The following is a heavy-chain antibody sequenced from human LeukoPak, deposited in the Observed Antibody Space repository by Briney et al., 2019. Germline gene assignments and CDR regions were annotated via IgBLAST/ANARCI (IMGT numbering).Heavy chain of an antibody. CDR1: GFTFDDYG. J-gene: IGHJ5*02. D-gene: IGHD2-2*01. V-gene: IGHV3-20*01. CDR2: INWNGGST. CDR3: ARALGYCSSTSCYQGVAWFDP. Sequence: GGSLRLSCAASGFTFDDYGMSWVRQAPGKGLEWVSGINWNGGSTGYADSVKGRFTISRDNAKNSLYLQMNSLRAEDTALYHCARALGYCSSTSCYQGVAWFDPWGQGTQVTVSS.